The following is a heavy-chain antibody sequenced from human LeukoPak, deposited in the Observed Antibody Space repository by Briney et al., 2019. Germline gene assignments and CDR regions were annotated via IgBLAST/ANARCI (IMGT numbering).Heavy chain of an antibody. CDR3: AREFSSRFYYFDY. V-gene: IGHV3-23*03. J-gene: IGHJ4*02. CDR1: GFTFSSYA. CDR2: IYSGGST. D-gene: IGHD3-3*01. Sequence: GGSLRLSCAASGFTFSSYAMSWVRQAPGKGLEWVSVIYSGGSTYYADSVKGRFTISRDNSKNTLYLQMNSLRAEDTAVYYCAREFSSRFYYFDYWGQGTLVTVSS.